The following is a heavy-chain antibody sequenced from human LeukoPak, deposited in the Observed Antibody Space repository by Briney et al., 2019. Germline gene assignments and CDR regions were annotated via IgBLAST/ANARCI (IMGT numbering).Heavy chain of an antibody. Sequence: PSETLSLTCAVYGGSFSGYYWSWIRQPPGKGLEWIGEINHSGSTNYNPSLKSRVTISVDTSKNQFSLKLSSVTAADTAVYYCARGIPNSYEDYWGQGTLVTGSS. CDR3: ARGIPNSYEDY. V-gene: IGHV4-34*01. CDR2: INHSGST. J-gene: IGHJ4*02. CDR1: GGSFSGYY. D-gene: IGHD5-18*01.